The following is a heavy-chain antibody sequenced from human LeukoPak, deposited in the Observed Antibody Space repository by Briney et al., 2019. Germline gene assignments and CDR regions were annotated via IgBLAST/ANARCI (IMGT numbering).Heavy chain of an antibody. CDR2: ISYDGSNK. CDR1: GFTFSSYG. J-gene: IGHJ4*02. D-gene: IGHD3-16*02. Sequence: PGRSLRLSCAASGFTFSSYGMHWVRQAPGKGLEWVAVISYDGSNKYYADSVKGRFTISRDNSKNTLYLQMNSLRAEDTAVYYCARGVYQFDYWGQGTLVTVSS. CDR3: ARGVYQFDY. V-gene: IGHV3-30*03.